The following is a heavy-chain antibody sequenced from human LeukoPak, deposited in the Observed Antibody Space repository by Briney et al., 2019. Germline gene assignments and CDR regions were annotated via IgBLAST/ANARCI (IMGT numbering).Heavy chain of an antibody. CDR2: MFYSGST. Sequence: SETLSLTCTVSGDSISRYYWTWIRQPPGKGLEWIGYMFYSGSTTYNPSLKSRITISVDTSKNQFSLKLRSVTAAYTAVYYCARLPYYYDNSGFRDYHYYMDVWGKGTTVNVFS. J-gene: IGHJ6*03. CDR1: GDSISRYY. CDR3: ARLPYYYDNSGFRDYHYYMDV. V-gene: IGHV4-59*08. D-gene: IGHD3-22*01.